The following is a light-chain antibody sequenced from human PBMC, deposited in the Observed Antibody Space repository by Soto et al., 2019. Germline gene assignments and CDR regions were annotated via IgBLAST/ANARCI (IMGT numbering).Light chain of an antibody. CDR3: QHSYTAPWT. CDR2: GAS. J-gene: IGKJ1*01. V-gene: IGKV1-5*01. CDR1: QNISVW. Sequence: DIQMTQSPSTLSASVGDGVTITCRASQNISVWLAWYQQKPGKVPRLLVYGASRLETGVPSRFSASGFGTEFTLTIRGLQSEDFATYYCQHSYTAPWTFGQGTKV.